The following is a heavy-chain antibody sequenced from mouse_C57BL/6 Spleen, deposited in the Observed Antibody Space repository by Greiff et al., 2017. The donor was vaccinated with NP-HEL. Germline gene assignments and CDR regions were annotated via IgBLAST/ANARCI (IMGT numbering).Heavy chain of an antibody. D-gene: IGHD3-2*02. CDR1: GYTFTSYW. J-gene: IGHJ3*01. CDR3: ALDSSGYVPFAY. CDR2: IDPSDSYT. V-gene: IGHV1-69*01. Sequence: LVESGAELVMPGASVKLSCKASGYTFTSYWMHWVKQRPGQGLEWIGEIDPSDSYTNYNQKFKGKSTLTVDKSSSTAYMQLSSLTSEDSAVYYCALDSSGYVPFAYWGQGTLVTVSA.